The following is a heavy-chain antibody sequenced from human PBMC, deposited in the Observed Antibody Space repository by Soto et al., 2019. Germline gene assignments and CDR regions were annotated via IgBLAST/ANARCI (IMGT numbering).Heavy chain of an antibody. CDR2: ISGYNGNT. CDR1: GYTFTTYG. D-gene: IGHD6-13*01. Sequence: VKVSCKASGYTFTTYGINWVRQAPGQGLEWMGWISGYNGNTKYAQKFQGRVTMTEDTSTDTAYMELSSLRSEDTAVYYCATFERGPAAAGAAPNDAFDIWGQGTMVTVSS. V-gene: IGHV1-18*01. J-gene: IGHJ3*02. CDR3: ATFERGPAAAGAAPNDAFDI.